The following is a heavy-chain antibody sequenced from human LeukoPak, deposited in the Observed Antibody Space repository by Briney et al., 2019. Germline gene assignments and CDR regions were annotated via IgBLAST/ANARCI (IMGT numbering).Heavy chain of an antibody. Sequence: GGSLRLSCAASGFTFRVHGMHWVRQAPGKGREWVEFIRSDGSDKYYADSVKGRLTFSRVNSKNTVYLQMNGLRAEDTAVYYCARDADWAFDYWGRGTLVTVSS. CDR2: IRSDGSDK. CDR1: GFTFRVHG. CDR3: ARDADWAFDY. D-gene: IGHD3-9*01. J-gene: IGHJ4*02. V-gene: IGHV3-30*02.